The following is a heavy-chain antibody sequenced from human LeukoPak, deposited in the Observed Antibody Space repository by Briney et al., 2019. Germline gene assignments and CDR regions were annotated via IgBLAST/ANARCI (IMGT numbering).Heavy chain of an antibody. CDR2: IIPIFGTA. J-gene: IGHJ4*02. D-gene: IGHD2-21*02. Sequence: SVKVSCKASGGTFSSYAISWVRQAPAQGLEWMGGIIPIFGTANYAQKFQGRVTITTDESTSTAYMELSSLRSEDTAVYYGVSWGKRCDGYCYYQIWGQGTLVTVSS. CDR1: GGTFSSYA. CDR3: VSWGKRCDGYCYYQI. V-gene: IGHV1-69*05.